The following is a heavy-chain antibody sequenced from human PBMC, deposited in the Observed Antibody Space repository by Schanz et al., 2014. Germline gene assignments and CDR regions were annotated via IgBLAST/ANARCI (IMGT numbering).Heavy chain of an antibody. V-gene: IGHV3-11*01. J-gene: IGHJ4*02. CDR2: ISNSGTTR. Sequence: VQLVESGGGLVKPGGSLRLSCAASGFTFSDYYMSWIRQAPGKGLEWVSYISNSGTTRYYADSVKGRFTISRDNAKNSLYLQMNSLRGEDTGMYGCARGDPVAGLDYWGRGTLVTVAS. CDR3: ARGDPVAGLDY. CDR1: GFTFSDYY.